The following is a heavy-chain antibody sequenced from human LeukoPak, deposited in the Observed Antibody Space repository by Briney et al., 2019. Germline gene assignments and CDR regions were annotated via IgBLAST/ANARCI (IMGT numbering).Heavy chain of an antibody. D-gene: IGHD3-22*01. J-gene: IGHJ4*02. CDR1: GGSISSSSYY. CDR3: AREPAYYDSSGYYLDY. V-gene: IGHV4-39*07. Sequence: NASETLSLTCTVSGGSISSSSYYWGWIRQPPGKGLEWIGSIYYSGSTYYNPSLKRRVTISVDTSKNQFSLKLSSVTAADTAVYYCAREPAYYDSSGYYLDYWGQGTLVTVSS. CDR2: IYYSGST.